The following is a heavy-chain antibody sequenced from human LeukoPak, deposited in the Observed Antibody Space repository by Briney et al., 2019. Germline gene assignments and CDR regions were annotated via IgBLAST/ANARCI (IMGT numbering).Heavy chain of an antibody. CDR1: GGTISSSTYY. Sequence: PSETLTLTCTVSGGTISSSTYYWGWIRQPPGKGLEWIGSIYYSGSTSYNPSLKSRVTISVDTSKNQFSLKLSSVTAADTAVYYCARTYYTGSIADPPGYWGQGTLVTVSS. CDR3: ARTYYTGSIADPPGY. D-gene: IGHD3-22*01. J-gene: IGHJ4*02. V-gene: IGHV4-39*01. CDR2: IYYSGST.